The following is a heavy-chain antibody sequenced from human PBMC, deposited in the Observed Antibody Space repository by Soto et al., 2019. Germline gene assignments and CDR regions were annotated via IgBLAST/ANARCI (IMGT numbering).Heavy chain of an antibody. D-gene: IGHD6-19*01. CDR1: GFTFSSYG. V-gene: IGHV3-33*01. CDR3: ARDLEPAVAGTFDY. Sequence: GGSLRLSCAASGFTFSSYGMHWVRQAPGKGLEWVAVIWYDGSNKYYADSVKGRFTISRDNSKNTLYLQMNSLRAEDTAVYYCARDLEPAVAGTFDYWGQGTLVTVSS. J-gene: IGHJ4*02. CDR2: IWYDGSNK.